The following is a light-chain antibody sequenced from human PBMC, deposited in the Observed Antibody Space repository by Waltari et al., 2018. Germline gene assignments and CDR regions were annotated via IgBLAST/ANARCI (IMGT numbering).Light chain of an antibody. J-gene: IGLJ2*01. CDR2: EVS. CDR1: TSAVGGYNY. Sequence: QSALTQPASVSGSPGQSITISCTGTTSAVGGYNYVSWYQQHPGKAPKLMIYEVSNRPSGVSNRFSGSKSDNTASLTISGLQAEDEAAYYCSSYTSSRGYVVFGGGTKLTVL. CDR3: SSYTSSRGYVV. V-gene: IGLV2-14*01.